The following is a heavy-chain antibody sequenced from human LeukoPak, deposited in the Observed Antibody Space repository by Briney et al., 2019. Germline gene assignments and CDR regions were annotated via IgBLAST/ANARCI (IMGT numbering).Heavy chain of an antibody. Sequence: SETLSLTCTVSGGSISSGDYYWSWIRQPPGKGLEWIGYIYYSGSTYYNPSLKSRVTISVDTSKNQFSLKLSSVTAADTAVYYCARGEDSNYWFDPWGQGTLVTVSS. CDR2: IYYSGST. CDR3: ARGEDSNYWFDP. J-gene: IGHJ5*02. CDR1: GGSISSGDYY. V-gene: IGHV4-30-4*08. D-gene: IGHD4-11*01.